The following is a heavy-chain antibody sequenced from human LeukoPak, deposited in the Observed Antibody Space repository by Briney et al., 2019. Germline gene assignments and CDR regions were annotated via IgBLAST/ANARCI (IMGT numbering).Heavy chain of an antibody. D-gene: IGHD3-9*01. J-gene: IGHJ4*02. CDR2: VSGRDTST. Sequence: GGSLRLSCAASGFTFSNYAMSWVRQAPGKGLEWVSAVSGRDTSTYYTDSVKGRFTISRDNSKSTLYLQMNSLSAEDTAIYYCAKWGDYDVLTGYYDSDYWGQGTLVTVSS. CDR1: GFTFSNYA. V-gene: IGHV3-23*01. CDR3: AKWGDYDVLTGYYDSDY.